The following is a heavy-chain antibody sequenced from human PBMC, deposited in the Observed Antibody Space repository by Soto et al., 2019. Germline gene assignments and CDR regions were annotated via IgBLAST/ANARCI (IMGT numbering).Heavy chain of an antibody. CDR2: IHPRGDG. CDR3: ATGMDNAKTHS. J-gene: IGHJ1*01. Sequence: EVRLAESGGGVVQPGGSLRLSGATSGVTVTYNHMTWVRQAPGKGLEWVTDIHPRGDGYYADSAKGRFTISRDHSHNTVPLQMHRLRADDTALYSCATGMDNAKTHSWGQGSLMTV. D-gene: IGHD2-8*01. V-gene: IGHV3-66*01. CDR1: GVTVTYNH.